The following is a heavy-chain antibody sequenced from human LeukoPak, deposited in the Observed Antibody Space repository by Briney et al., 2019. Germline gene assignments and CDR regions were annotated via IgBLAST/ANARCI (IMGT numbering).Heavy chain of an antibody. V-gene: IGHV4-39*07. J-gene: IGHJ4*02. Sequence: PSETLSLTWTVAGGSISSGSYYWGWIRQPPGKGLEWIGSIYYSGSTYYKPSLKSRVTISLDTSKNQFSLKLSSVTAADTAVYYCARAYSPPQWSPFDYWGQGTLVTVSS. CDR3: ARAYSPPQWSPFDY. CDR1: GGSISSGSYY. D-gene: IGHD6-13*01. CDR2: IYYSGST.